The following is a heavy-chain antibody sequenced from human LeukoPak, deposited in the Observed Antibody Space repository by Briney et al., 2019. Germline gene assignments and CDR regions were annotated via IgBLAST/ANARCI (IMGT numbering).Heavy chain of an antibody. J-gene: IGHJ6*03. V-gene: IGHV3-9*03. D-gene: IGHD1-1*01. CDR2: ISWDSSSL. Sequence: GGSLRPSCVASRFTFDDYAMHWVRQVPGMGLEWVSGISWDSSSLGYADSVKGRFTISRDNAKNSLYLQMNSLRAEDMALYYCAKGGTRDYYYYYMDVWGKGTTVTVSS. CDR3: AKGGTRDYYYYYMDV. CDR1: RFTFDDYA.